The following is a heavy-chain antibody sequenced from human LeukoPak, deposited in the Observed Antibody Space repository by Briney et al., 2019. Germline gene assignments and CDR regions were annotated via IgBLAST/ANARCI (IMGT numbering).Heavy chain of an antibody. V-gene: IGHV4-59*11. CDR2: IYYSGST. CDR3: TRDLANSWYYY. D-gene: IGHD6-13*01. J-gene: IGHJ4*02. CDR1: GASISSHY. Sequence: PSETLSLTCAVPGASISSHYWSWIRQSPGKGLEWIGYIYYSGSTNYNPSLKSRATISVDTSKNQFSLKLSSVTAADTAVYYCTRDLANSWYYYWGRGILVTASS.